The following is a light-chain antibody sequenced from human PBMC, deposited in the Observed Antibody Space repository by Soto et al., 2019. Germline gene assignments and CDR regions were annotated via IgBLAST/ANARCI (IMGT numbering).Light chain of an antibody. Sequence: EIVLTQSPATLSSSPGERTTLSCRASQTVSSSLAWYQHKPGQAPRLLIYDTSTRATGIPARFSGSGSGTDFTLTISSLEPEDFAVYYCHQRNGWPRTFGQGTKVDIK. CDR1: QTVSSS. CDR3: HQRNGWPRT. CDR2: DTS. J-gene: IGKJ1*01. V-gene: IGKV3-11*01.